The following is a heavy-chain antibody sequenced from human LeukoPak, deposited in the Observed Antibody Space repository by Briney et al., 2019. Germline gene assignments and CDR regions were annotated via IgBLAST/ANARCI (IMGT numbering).Heavy chain of an antibody. CDR2: INHSGST. D-gene: IGHD6-19*01. CDR3: ARQGSGWRFDY. V-gene: IGHV4-34*01. CDR1: GGSFSGYY. J-gene: IGHJ4*02. Sequence: SETLSLTCAVYGGSFSGYYWSWISQPPGKGLEWIGEINHSGSTNYNPSLKSRVTISVDTSKNQFSLKLSSVTAADTAVYYCARQGSGWRFDYWGQGTLVTVSS.